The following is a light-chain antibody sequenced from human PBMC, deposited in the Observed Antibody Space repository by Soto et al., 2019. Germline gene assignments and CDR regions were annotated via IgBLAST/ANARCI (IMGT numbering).Light chain of an antibody. CDR1: NDDVGSYHL. V-gene: IGLV2-23*01. Sequence: QSALTQPASVSGSPGQSITISCTGTNDDVGSYHLVSWYQQHPGKVPKLIIYEGSQRPSGVSNRFSGSKSGSTASLTISGLQAEDEADYYCCSYAGSHYLFGTGTKLTVL. J-gene: IGLJ1*01. CDR3: CSYAGSHYL. CDR2: EGS.